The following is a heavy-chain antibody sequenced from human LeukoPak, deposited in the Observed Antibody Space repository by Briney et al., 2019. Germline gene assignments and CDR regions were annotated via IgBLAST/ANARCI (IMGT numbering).Heavy chain of an antibody. Sequence: GGSLRLPCAASGFTFTNYGIHWVRQAPGKGLEWVSAISGSGGATHYADSVKGRFTISRDNSKNTLYLQLNSLRAEDTAVYYCAKLLRAGRLLTISLDSWGQGTLVTVSS. CDR2: ISGSGGAT. J-gene: IGHJ4*02. V-gene: IGHV3-23*01. CDR3: AKLLRAGRLLTISLDS. D-gene: IGHD3-10*01. CDR1: GFTFTNYG.